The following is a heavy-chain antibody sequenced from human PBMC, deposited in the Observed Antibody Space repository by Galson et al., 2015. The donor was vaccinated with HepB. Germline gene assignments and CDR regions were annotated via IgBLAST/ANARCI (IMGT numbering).Heavy chain of an antibody. CDR2: IRSKAYGGTT. Sequence: SLRLSCAASGFTFGDYAMSWFRQAPGKGLEWVGFIRSKAYGGTTEYAASVKGRFTISRDDSKSIAYLQMNSLKTEDTAVYYCTRDKYCSSTSCQLSVGYYYGMDVWGQGTTVTVSS. CDR3: TRDKYCSSTSCQLSVGYYYGMDV. J-gene: IGHJ6*02. V-gene: IGHV3-49*03. D-gene: IGHD2-2*01. CDR1: GFTFGDYA.